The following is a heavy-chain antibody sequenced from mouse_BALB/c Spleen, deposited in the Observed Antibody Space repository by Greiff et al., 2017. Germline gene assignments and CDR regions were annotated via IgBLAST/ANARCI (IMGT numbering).Heavy chain of an antibody. CDR2: ISYSGST. V-gene: IGHV3-2*02. Sequence: DVQLQESGPGLVKPSQSLSLTCTVTGYSITSDYAWNWIRQFPGNKLEWMGYISYSGSTSYNPSLKSRISITRDTSKNQFFLQLNSVTTEDTATYYCARGDYGSRYWYFDVWGAGTTVTVSS. J-gene: IGHJ1*01. D-gene: IGHD1-1*01. CDR3: ARGDYGSRYWYFDV. CDR1: GYSITSDYA.